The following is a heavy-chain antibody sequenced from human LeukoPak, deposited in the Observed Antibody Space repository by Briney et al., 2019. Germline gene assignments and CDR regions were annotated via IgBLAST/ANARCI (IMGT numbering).Heavy chain of an antibody. D-gene: IGHD4-17*01. J-gene: IGHJ4*02. CDR3: AKITKATTPNY. Sequence: GGSLRLSCAASGFTFTNYAMSWVRQAPGKGLEWVSGITDSGRKTYYADSVKGRFSISRDNSRNTVYLQMSDLRAEDTAAYYCAKITKATTPNYWGQGTLVTVSS. CDR2: ITDSGRKT. CDR1: GFTFTNYA. V-gene: IGHV3-23*01.